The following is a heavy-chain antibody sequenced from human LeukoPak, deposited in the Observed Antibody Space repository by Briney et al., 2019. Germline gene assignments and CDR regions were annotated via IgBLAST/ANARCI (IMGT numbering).Heavy chain of an antibody. D-gene: IGHD1-26*01. CDR3: ARVLGSGSYLSFDY. V-gene: IGHV3-66*01. Sequence: PGGSLRLSCAASRFTVSSNYMSWVRQAPGKGLEWVSVIYSGNGTYYADSVRGRFTISRDNSKNTLYLQMNSLRAEDTAVYYCARVLGSGSYLSFDYWGQGTPVTVSS. CDR1: RFTVSSNY. CDR2: IYSGNGT. J-gene: IGHJ4*02.